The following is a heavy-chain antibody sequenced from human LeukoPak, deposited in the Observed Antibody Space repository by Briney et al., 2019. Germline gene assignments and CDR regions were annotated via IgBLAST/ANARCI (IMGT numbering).Heavy chain of an antibody. V-gene: IGHV3-64*01. J-gene: IGHJ4*02. CDR2: ISSNGGST. D-gene: IGHD3-3*01. CDR3: ARGATYYDFWSGYFDY. CDR1: GFTFSSYA. Sequence: PGGSLRLSCAASGFTFSSYAMHWVRQAPGKGLEYVSAISSNGGSTYYANSVKGRFTISRDNSKNTLYLQMGSLRAEDMAVYYCARGATYYDFWSGYFDYWGQGTLVTVSS.